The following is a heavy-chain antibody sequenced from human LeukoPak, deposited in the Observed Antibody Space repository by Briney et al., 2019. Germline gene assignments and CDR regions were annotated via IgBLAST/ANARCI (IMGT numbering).Heavy chain of an antibody. CDR3: AKTAGDGWYEDY. CDR1: GFTFSRSG. Sequence: GGSLRLSCAASGFTFSRSGMHWVRQAPGKGLEWVSAISGSAGSTYYADSVKGRFTISRDNSKNTLYLQMNSLRAEDTAVYYCAKTAGDGWYEDYWGQGTLVTVSS. D-gene: IGHD6-19*01. V-gene: IGHV3-23*01. CDR2: ISGSAGST. J-gene: IGHJ4*02.